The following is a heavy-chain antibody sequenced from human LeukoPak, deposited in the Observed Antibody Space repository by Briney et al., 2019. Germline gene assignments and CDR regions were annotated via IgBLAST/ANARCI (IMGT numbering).Heavy chain of an antibody. CDR3: AGGGLRFLEWSAAYYYYGMDV. CDR1: GGSISSGGYY. D-gene: IGHD3-3*01. Sequence: SETLSLTCTVSGGSISSGGYYWSWIRQHPGKGLEWIGYIYYSGSTYYNPSLKSRVTISVDTSKDQFSLKLSSVTAADTAVYYCAGGGLRFLEWSAAYYYYGMDVWGQGTTVSVSS. CDR2: IYYSGST. V-gene: IGHV4-31*03. J-gene: IGHJ6*02.